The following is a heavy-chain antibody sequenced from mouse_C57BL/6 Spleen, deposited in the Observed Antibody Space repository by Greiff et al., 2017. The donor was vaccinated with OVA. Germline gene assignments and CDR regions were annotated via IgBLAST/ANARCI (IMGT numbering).Heavy chain of an antibody. Sequence: VQLQQPGAELVMPGASVKLSCKASGYTFTSYWMHWVKQRPGQGLEWIGEIDPSDSYTNYNQKFKGKSTLTVDKSSSTAYMQLSSLTSEDSAVYYCARLGRGNYFDYWGQGTTLTVSS. D-gene: IGHD4-1*01. CDR1: GYTFTSYW. CDR3: ARLGRGNYFDY. J-gene: IGHJ2*01. CDR2: IDPSDSYT. V-gene: IGHV1-69*01.